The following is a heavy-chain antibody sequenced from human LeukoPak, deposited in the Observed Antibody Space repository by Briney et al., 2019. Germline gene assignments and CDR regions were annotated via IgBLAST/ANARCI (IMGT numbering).Heavy chain of an antibody. J-gene: IGHJ6*03. D-gene: IGHD4-17*01. CDR3: ARRTVRPQRGRYYYYMDV. Sequence: SETLSLTCTVSGGSLSSYSWSWIRQPAGKGLEWIGRIYTSGTTNYNPSLKSRVTMSVDTSKNQFSLKLSSVTAADTAVYYCARRTVRPQRGRYYYYMDVWGKGTTVTVSS. CDR2: IYTSGTT. V-gene: IGHV4-4*07. CDR1: GGSLSSYS.